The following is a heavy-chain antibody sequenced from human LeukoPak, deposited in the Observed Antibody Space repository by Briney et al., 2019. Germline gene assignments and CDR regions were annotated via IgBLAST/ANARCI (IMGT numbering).Heavy chain of an antibody. CDR3: ARGGADFWSGYYPRWHYYYMDV. D-gene: IGHD3-3*01. CDR2: IYYSGST. CDR1: GGSISSSSYY. J-gene: IGHJ6*03. V-gene: IGHV4-39*07. Sequence: SETLSLTCTVSGGSISSSSYYWGWIRQPPGKGLEWIGSIYYSGSTYYNPSLKSRVTISVDTSKNQFSLKLSSVTAADTAVYYCARGGADFWSGYYPRWHYYYMDVWGKGTTVTVPS.